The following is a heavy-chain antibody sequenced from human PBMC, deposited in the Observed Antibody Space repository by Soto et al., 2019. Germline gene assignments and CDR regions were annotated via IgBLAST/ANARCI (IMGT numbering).Heavy chain of an antibody. D-gene: IGHD2-15*01. Sequence: TLTLTCTVSGGSISSGAYYWGWLRQRPGKDREWSGYIYYSGSTYYNPSLKSRVTISVDTANNEFSLMLSSVAAADPAVYYSARVDCSGGSCYYYYGMDVWGQGTPVTVSS. CDR2: IYYSGST. V-gene: IGHV4-30-4*01. CDR3: ARVDCSGGSCYYYYGMDV. CDR1: GGSISSGAYY. J-gene: IGHJ6*02.